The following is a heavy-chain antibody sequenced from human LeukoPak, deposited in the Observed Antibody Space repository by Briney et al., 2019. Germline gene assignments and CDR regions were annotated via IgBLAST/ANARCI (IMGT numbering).Heavy chain of an antibody. CDR2: IYYSGTT. D-gene: IGHD3-22*01. CDR1: GASISSYY. J-gene: IGHJ4*02. V-gene: IGHV4-59*08. Sequence: SETLSLTCTVSGASISSYYWSWIRQPPGKGLEWIGYIYYSGTTNYNPSLKSRVTMSIDTSKNQFSLKLSSVTAADTAVYYCARRDDRSGYYFDWGQGTLVTVSS. CDR3: ARRDDRSGYYFD.